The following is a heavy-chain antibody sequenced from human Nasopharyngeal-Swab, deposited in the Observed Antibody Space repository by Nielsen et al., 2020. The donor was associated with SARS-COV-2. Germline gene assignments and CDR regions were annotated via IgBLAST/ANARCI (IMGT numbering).Heavy chain of an antibody. J-gene: IGHJ4*02. CDR2: ISHSGGT. CDR3: ARITPSTHNLDY. V-gene: IGHV4-34*01. Sequence: SETLSLTCAVYGESFSGHYWTWIRQPPGKGLEWIGEISHSGGTTYNSSLKSRLAMSVDTSKNQFSLKLNSVTAADTAVYYCARITPSTHNLDYWGQGILVTVSS. D-gene: IGHD5/OR15-5a*01. CDR1: GESFSGHY.